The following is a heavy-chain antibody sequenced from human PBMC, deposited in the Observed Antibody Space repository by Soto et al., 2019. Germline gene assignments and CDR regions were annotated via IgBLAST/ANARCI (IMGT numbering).Heavy chain of an antibody. CDR1: GYSFTSYW. J-gene: IGHJ6*02. Sequence: PGESLKISCKGSGYSFTSYWISWVRQMPGKGLEWMGRIDPSDSYTNYSPSFQGHVTISADKSISTAYLQWSSLKASDTAMYYCAALRGYSYGASRMWYYGMDVWGQGTTVTVSS. CDR3: AALRGYSYGASRMWYYGMDV. D-gene: IGHD5-18*01. CDR2: IDPSDSYT. V-gene: IGHV5-10-1*01.